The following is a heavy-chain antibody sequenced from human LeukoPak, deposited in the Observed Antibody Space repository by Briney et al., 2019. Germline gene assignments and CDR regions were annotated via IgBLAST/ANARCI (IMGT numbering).Heavy chain of an antibody. V-gene: IGHV4-39*07. CDR3: ARDPGAYYDSSGYLNWFDP. Sequence: PSETLSLTCTVSGGSITTRSYYWGWTRQPPGKGLEWIGSMHHSGSTYYNPSLKSRVTTSVDTSKNQFSLKLSSVTAADTAVYYCARDPGAYYDSSGYLNWFDPWGQGTLVAVSS. J-gene: IGHJ5*02. CDR2: MHHSGST. CDR1: GGSITTRSYY. D-gene: IGHD3-22*01.